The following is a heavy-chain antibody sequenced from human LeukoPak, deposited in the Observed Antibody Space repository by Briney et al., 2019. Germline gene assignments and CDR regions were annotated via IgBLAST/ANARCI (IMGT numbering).Heavy chain of an antibody. V-gene: IGHV1-46*01. CDR2: INPSGDST. Sequence: ASVKVSCKASGYTFITYYIHWVRQAPGQGLEWMGIINPSGDSTTYAQKFQGRVTMTRDTSTSTVYMELSSLTSEDTAVYYCARRYSDYAETALDYWGQGTLVAVSP. CDR1: GYTFITYY. J-gene: IGHJ4*02. D-gene: IGHD5-12*01. CDR3: ARRYSDYAETALDY.